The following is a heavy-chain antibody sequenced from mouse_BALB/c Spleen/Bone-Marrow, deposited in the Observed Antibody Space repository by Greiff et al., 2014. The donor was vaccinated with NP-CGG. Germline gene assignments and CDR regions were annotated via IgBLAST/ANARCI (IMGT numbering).Heavy chain of an antibody. CDR3: ARYRLGTYFDY. CDR2: VDPANGNT. CDR1: GFNIKDTY. J-gene: IGHJ2*01. V-gene: IGHV14-3*02. D-gene: IGHD2-14*01. Sequence: EVKLMESGAELVKPGASVKLSCTASGFNIKDTYMHWVKQRPEQGLGWIGRVDPANGNTKYDPKFQGKATITADTSSNTAYLQLSSLTSEDTAVYYCARYRLGTYFDYWGQGTTLTVSS.